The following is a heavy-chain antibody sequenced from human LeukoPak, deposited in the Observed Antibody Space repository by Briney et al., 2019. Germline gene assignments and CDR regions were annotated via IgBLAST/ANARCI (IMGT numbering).Heavy chain of an antibody. Sequence: SETLSLTCTVSGGSISSSSYYWGWIRQPPGKGLEWIGSIYYSGSTYYDPSLKSRVTISVDTSMNQFSLKLSSVTAADTAVYYCARVKAGYSSSWYGLSHYYFDYWGQGTLVTVSS. V-gene: IGHV4-39*07. D-gene: IGHD6-13*01. CDR2: IYYSGST. CDR3: ARVKAGYSSSWYGLSHYYFDY. J-gene: IGHJ4*02. CDR1: GGSISSSSYY.